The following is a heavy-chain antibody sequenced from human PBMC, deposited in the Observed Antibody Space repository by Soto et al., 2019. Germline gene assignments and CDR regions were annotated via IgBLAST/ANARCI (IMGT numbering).Heavy chain of an antibody. CDR3: ARSYSGTYPLY. CDR2: ISAYNGNT. Sequence: QVQLVQSGAEVKKPGASVKVSCKASGYTFTSYGISWVRQAPGQGLEWMGWISAYNGNTNYAQKLQGRVTMTTDPSMSRAYMELTSLRSDDTAVYYCARSYSGTYPLYWGQGTLVTVSS. J-gene: IGHJ4*02. D-gene: IGHD1-26*01. CDR1: GYTFTSYG. V-gene: IGHV1-18*01.